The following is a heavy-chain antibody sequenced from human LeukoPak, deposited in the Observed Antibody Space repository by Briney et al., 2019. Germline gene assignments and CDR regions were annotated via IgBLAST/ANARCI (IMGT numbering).Heavy chain of an antibody. CDR2: IYTSGST. CDR1: GGSISSYY. V-gene: IGHV4-4*07. J-gene: IGHJ4*02. Sequence: SETLSLTCTVSGGSISSYYWSWIRQPAGKGLEWIGRIYTSGSTNYNPSLKSRVTMSVDTSKNHFSLKLSSVTAADTAVYYCARGSFYFDTSGYYALLDYWGQGTLVTVSS. D-gene: IGHD3-22*01. CDR3: ARGSFYFDTSGYYALLDY.